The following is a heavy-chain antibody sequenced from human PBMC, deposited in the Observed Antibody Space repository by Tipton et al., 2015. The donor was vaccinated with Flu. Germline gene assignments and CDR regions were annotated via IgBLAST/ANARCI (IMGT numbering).Heavy chain of an antibody. Sequence: TLSLTCTVSGGSISSHYWSWIRRPPGKGLEWIGYIYYSGSISYNPSLKSRVTISVDTSKNQFFLKLSSVTAADTAVYYCAREWGDAFDIWGQGTMVTVSS. CDR3: AREWGDAFDI. CDR2: IYYSGSI. D-gene: IGHD3-16*01. J-gene: IGHJ3*02. V-gene: IGHV4-59*11. CDR1: GGSISSHY.